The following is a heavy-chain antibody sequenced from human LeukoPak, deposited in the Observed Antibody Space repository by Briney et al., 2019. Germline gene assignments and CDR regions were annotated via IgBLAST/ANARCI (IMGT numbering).Heavy chain of an antibody. V-gene: IGHV3-21*01. CDR3: AKDRLRGAYFDY. D-gene: IGHD5-12*01. CDR1: GFTFSSYS. CDR2: ISSSSSYI. J-gene: IGHJ4*02. Sequence: GSLRLSCAASGFTFSSYSMNWVRQAPGKGLEWVSSISSSSSYIYYADSVKGRFTISRDNAKNSLYLQMNSLRAEDTAVYYCAKDRLRGAYFDYWGQGTLVTVSS.